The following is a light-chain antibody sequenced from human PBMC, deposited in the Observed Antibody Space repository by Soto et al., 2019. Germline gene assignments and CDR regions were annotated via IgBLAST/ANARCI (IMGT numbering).Light chain of an antibody. Sequence: DIQMTQSPSSLSASVGDRVTITCQASQVISNYLNWYQQKPGKAPKLLIYDASNLETGVPSRFSGSGSGTDFTFTISSLQPEDIATYYCQQYDNPSLTFGGGTKVEIK. V-gene: IGKV1-33*01. J-gene: IGKJ4*01. CDR2: DAS. CDR1: QVISNY. CDR3: QQYDNPSLT.